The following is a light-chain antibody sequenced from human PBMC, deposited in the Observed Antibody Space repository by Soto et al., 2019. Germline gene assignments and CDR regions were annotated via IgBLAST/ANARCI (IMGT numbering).Light chain of an antibody. V-gene: IGKV2-24*01. CDR1: QSLVHSDGHSY. Sequence: DVVMTQTPLSSPVTLGQPASISCRSSQSLVHSDGHSYLSWLQQRPGQPPRLLIYEISKRFSGVTDRFSGSGAGTDFTLTISRVEAEDVGVYYCMQATHFPRTFGQGTKVEIK. CDR2: EIS. J-gene: IGKJ1*01. CDR3: MQATHFPRT.